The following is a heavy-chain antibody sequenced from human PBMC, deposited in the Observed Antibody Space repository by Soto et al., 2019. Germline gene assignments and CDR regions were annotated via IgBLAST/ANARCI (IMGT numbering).Heavy chain of an antibody. CDR3: AAGEASSRNLAPYYLDF. CDR1: GGSMRNYF. Sequence: SETLSLTCTVSGGSMRNYFWTWIRQPPGKGLEWIGYIHYSGATSFFPSYNPSLRSRVTISEDTSKNQFSLKLLSVTTADTAVYFCAAGEASSRNLAPYYLDFWGQGTLVTVSS. J-gene: IGHJ4*02. CDR2: IHYSGATSFFP. D-gene: IGHD6-13*01. V-gene: IGHV4-59*01.